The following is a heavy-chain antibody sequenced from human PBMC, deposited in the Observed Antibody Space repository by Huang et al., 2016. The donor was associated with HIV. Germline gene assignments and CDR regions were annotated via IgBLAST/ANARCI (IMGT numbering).Heavy chain of an antibody. V-gene: IGHV3-23*01. Sequence: EVLLLESGGGLVQPGGSLRLSCVASGFTFSSYAMSWVRQAPGKGLGCVSGITDGINNRYYAHSVKGRFAVSRDDSTNTLYLQMNSLRAEDTAVYYCAKDADTSGYDVLGPFGSWGQGTLVTVSS. J-gene: IGHJ4*02. CDR2: ITDGINNR. CDR1: GFTFSSYA. D-gene: IGHD3-3*01. CDR3: AKDADTSGYDVLGPFGS.